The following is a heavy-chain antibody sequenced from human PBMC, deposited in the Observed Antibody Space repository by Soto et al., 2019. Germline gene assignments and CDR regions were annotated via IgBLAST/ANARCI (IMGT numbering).Heavy chain of an antibody. V-gene: IGHV3-23*01. CDR2: IIGSGGST. CDR1: GFTFSSYA. J-gene: IGHJ6*03. Sequence: GGSLRLSCAASGFTFSSYAMSWVRQAPGKGLEWVSGIIGSGGSTYYADSVKGRFTISRDNSKNTLYLQMSSLRAEDTAVYYCAKEVRYYYYYMDVWGKGTTVTVSS. CDR3: AKEVRYYYYYMDV.